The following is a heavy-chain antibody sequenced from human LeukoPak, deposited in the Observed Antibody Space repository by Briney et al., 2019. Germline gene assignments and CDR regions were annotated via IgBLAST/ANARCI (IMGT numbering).Heavy chain of an antibody. D-gene: IGHD6-13*01. V-gene: IGHV1-24*01. CDR3: ATVAAAGSMSISFDI. Sequence: ASVKVSCKVSGYTLTELSMHWVRQAPGKGLEWMGGFDPEDGEAIYAQKFQGRVTMTEDTSTDTAYMELSSLRSEDTAVYYCATVAAAGSMSISFDIWGQGTMVTVSS. CDR2: FDPEDGEA. CDR1: GYTLTELS. J-gene: IGHJ3*02.